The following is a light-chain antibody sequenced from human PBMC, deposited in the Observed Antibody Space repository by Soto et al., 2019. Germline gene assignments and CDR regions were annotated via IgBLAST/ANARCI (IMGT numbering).Light chain of an antibody. CDR1: SSDVSGYNY. J-gene: IGLJ1*01. CDR2: DVS. CDR3: CSYAGSYTYV. Sequence: QSALTQPRSVSGSPGQSVTISCTVTSSDVSGYNYVSWYQQHPGKAPKLMIYDVSKRPSGVPDRFSGSKSGNTASLTISGLQAEDEADYYCCSYAGSYTYVFGAGTKVTVL. V-gene: IGLV2-11*01.